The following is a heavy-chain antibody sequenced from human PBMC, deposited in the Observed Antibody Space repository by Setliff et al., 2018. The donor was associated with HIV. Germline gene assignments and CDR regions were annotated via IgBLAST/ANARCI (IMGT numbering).Heavy chain of an antibody. Sequence: SETLSLTCTVSGGSISSGAYYWNWIRQHHQHPGKGLEWIGYIYHSGSTYYNPTLKSRVTISLDTNKNQFSLKLSSVTAADTAVYYCARASYSSSSYDYYIDVWGKGTTVTVSS. J-gene: IGHJ6*03. CDR3: ARASYSSSSYDYYIDV. CDR1: GGSISSGAYY. V-gene: IGHV4-31*03. CDR2: IYHSGST. D-gene: IGHD6-6*01.